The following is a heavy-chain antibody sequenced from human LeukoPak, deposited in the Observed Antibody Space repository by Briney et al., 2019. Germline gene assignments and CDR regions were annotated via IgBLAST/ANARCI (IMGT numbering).Heavy chain of an antibody. CDR2: VSDSGDNT. CDR3: AKESLR. CDR1: GFTFSSYS. J-gene: IGHJ4*02. V-gene: IGHV3-23*01. D-gene: IGHD4-17*01. Sequence: GGSLRLSCAASGFTFSSYSMNWVRQAPGKGLEWVSAVSDSGDNTYYADSVKGRFTISRDKSKNTLYLQMNSLRAEDTAVYYCAKESLRWGQGTLVTVSS.